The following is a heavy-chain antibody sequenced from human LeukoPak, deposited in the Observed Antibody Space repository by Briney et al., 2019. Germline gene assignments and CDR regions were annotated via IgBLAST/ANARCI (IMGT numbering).Heavy chain of an antibody. D-gene: IGHD5-18*01. V-gene: IGHV4-59*01. CDR3: ARDGIQYGDAFDI. Sequence: SETLSLTCTVSGGSISSYYWSRIRQPPGKGLEWIGYIYYSGSTNYNPSLKSRVTISVDTSKNQFSLKLSSVTAADTAVYYCARDGIQYGDAFDIWGQGTMVTVSS. J-gene: IGHJ3*02. CDR1: GGSISSYY. CDR2: IYYSGST.